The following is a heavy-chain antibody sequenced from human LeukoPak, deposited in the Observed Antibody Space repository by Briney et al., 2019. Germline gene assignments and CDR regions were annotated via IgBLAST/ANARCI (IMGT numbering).Heavy chain of an antibody. Sequence: GAAVKVSCKASGFTFTKSAVQRGRQARGQRGEWIGWIVVGRGNINYAQKFQERVTITRDMSTSTAYMELSSLRSEDTAVYYCAADCGGDCYSFDYWGQGTLVTVSS. J-gene: IGHJ4*02. V-gene: IGHV1-58*01. CDR3: AADCGGDCYSFDY. CDR1: GFTFTKSA. D-gene: IGHD2-21*02. CDR2: IVVGRGNI.